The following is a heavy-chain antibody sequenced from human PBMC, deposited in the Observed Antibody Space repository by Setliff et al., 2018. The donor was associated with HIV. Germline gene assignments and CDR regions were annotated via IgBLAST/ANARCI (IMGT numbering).Heavy chain of an antibody. CDR3: ASGRGAKGGYDYFGS. D-gene: IGHD5-12*01. CDR1: GDSISSGGYY. CDR2: IYYSGAT. V-gene: IGHV4-31*03. Sequence: SETLSLTCTVSGDSISSGGYYWSWIRQLPGKGLEWIGYIYYSGATYYNPSLKNRVTVSLDTSKSQFSLKLTSVTAADTALYYCASGRGAKGGYDYFGSWGQGTLVTVSS. J-gene: IGHJ4*02.